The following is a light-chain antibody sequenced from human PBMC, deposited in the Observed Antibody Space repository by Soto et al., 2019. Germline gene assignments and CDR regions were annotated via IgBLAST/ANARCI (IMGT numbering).Light chain of an antibody. V-gene: IGKV1-9*01. CDR3: LQVYSFPRT. Sequence: DIQLTQSPSFRSASVGDRVTITFRASQGISSYLAWYQQRPGRAPKLLIHAASTLQSGVPSRFSGSGSGTEFILTINNLQPEDFASYFCLQVYSFPRTFGLGTKVDNK. CDR2: AAS. J-gene: IGKJ1*01. CDR1: QGISSY.